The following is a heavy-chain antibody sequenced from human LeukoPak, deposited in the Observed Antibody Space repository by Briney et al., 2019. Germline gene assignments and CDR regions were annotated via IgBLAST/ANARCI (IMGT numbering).Heavy chain of an antibody. Sequence: SVTVSCTASGGTFSSYAISRVRQAPGQGLEWMGGIIPIFGTANYAQKFQGRVTITADESTSTAYMELSSLRSEDTAVYYCARDGRGYSGEAHFDYWGQGTLVTVSS. J-gene: IGHJ4*02. CDR1: GGTFSSYA. D-gene: IGHD5-12*01. CDR3: ARDGRGYSGEAHFDY. CDR2: IIPIFGTA. V-gene: IGHV1-69*13.